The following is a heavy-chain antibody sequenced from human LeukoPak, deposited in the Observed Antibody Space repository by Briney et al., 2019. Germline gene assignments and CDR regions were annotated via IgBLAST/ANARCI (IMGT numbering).Heavy chain of an antibody. J-gene: IGHJ4*02. CDR1: GGSISSYY. CDR3: ARVGGYNSPLDY. V-gene: IGHV4-59*01. Sequence: SETLSLTCTVSGGSISSYYWSWIRQPPGKGLEWIGYIYYSGSTNYNPSLKSRVTMSVDTSKNQFSLKLSSVTAADTAMYYCARVGGYNSPLDYWGQGTLVTVSS. D-gene: IGHD5-24*01. CDR2: IYYSGST.